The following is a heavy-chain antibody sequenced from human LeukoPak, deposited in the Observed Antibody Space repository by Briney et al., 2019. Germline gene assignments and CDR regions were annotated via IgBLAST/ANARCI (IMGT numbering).Heavy chain of an antibody. J-gene: IGHJ1*01. CDR2: IWYDGSNK. Sequence: PGGSLRLSCAASGFTFSSYGMHWVRQAPGKGLEWVAVIWYDGSNKYYADSVKGRFTISRDNAENSLYLQMNSLRAEDTAMYYCVKDHLNSREFFQHWGQGTLVTVSS. CDR3: VKDHLNSREFFQH. CDR1: GFTFSSYG. V-gene: IGHV3-33*03.